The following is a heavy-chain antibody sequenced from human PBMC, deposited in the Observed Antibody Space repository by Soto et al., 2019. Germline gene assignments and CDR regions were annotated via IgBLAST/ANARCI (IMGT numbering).Heavy chain of an antibody. D-gene: IGHD5-18*01. Sequence: GSGPTLVNPTETLTLTCTVSGFSLSNARMGVSWIRQPPGKALEWLAHIFSNDEKSYSTSLKSRLTISKDTSKSQVVLTMTNMDPVDTATYYCARIGGYSYGYGLYGMDVWGQGTTVTVSS. V-gene: IGHV2-26*01. CDR1: GFSLSNARMG. CDR2: IFSNDEK. CDR3: ARIGGYSYGYGLYGMDV. J-gene: IGHJ6*02.